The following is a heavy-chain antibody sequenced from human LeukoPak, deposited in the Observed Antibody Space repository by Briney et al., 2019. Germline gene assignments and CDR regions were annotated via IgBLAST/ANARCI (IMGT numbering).Heavy chain of an antibody. V-gene: IGHV6-1*01. CDR2: TYYRSKWRN. CDR1: GDSVSSNSAS. J-gene: IGHJ4*02. D-gene: IGHD3-22*01. Sequence: TSETLSLTCAISGDSVSSNSASWNWIRQSPSRGLEWLGRTYYRSKWRNDYAVSVKSRITISPDTSKNQFSLQLNSVTPEDTAVYYCARGTGDSCKDWGLGTLVTVSS. CDR3: ARGTGDSCKD.